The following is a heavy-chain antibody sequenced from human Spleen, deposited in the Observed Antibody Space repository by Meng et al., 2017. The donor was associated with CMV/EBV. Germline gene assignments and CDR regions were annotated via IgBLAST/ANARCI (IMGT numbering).Heavy chain of an antibody. D-gene: IGHD2-8*01. V-gene: IGHV3-30-3*01. Sequence: GGSLRLSCAASGFTCSTPALHWVRQAPGMGLQWVSLITSNGFNKYYADSVKGRFTISRDNAKKSLYLQMNSLRVEDTAVYYCARDWIPRYCSNGECDLEYYGMDVWGQGTTVTVSS. CDR2: ITSNGFNK. J-gene: IGHJ6*02. CDR3: ARDWIPRYCSNGECDLEYYGMDV. CDR1: GFTCSTPA.